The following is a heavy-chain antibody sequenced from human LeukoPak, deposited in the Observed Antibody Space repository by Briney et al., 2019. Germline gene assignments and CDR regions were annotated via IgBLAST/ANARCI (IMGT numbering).Heavy chain of an antibody. V-gene: IGHV3-48*03. CDR1: GFTFSSYE. CDR2: ISSSGSTI. J-gene: IGHJ4*02. Sequence: LTGGSLRLSCAASGFTFSSYEVNWVRQAPGKGLEWVSYISSSGSTIYYEDSVKGRFTISRDNAKNSLYLQMNSLRAEDTAVYYCALRANFDYWGQGTLVTVSS. CDR3: ALRANFDY.